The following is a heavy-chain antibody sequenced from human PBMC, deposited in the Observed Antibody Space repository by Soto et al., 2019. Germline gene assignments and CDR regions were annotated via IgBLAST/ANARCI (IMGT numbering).Heavy chain of an antibody. J-gene: IGHJ6*02. Sequence: GASVKVSCKASGGTFSSYAISWVRQAPGQGLEWMGGIIPIFGTANYAQKFQGRVTITADESTSTAYMELSSLRSEDTAVYYCARDDVDTAMVTGYRPYGMDVWGQGTTVTVSS. V-gene: IGHV1-69*13. CDR1: GGTFSSYA. D-gene: IGHD5-18*01. CDR2: IIPIFGTA. CDR3: ARDDVDTAMVTGYRPYGMDV.